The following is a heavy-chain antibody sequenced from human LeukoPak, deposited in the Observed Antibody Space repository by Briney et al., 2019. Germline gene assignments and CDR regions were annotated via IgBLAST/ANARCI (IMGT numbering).Heavy chain of an antibody. V-gene: IGHV1-2*02. D-gene: IGHD2-21*01. J-gene: IGHJ6*02. Sequence: ASVKVSCKASGYTFTGYYMHWVRQAPGQGLEWMGWINPNSGGTNYAQKFQGRVTMTRDTSISTAYMELSRLRSDDTAVYYCARGKGIGYYYGMDVWGQGTTVTVSS. CDR1: GYTFTGYY. CDR2: INPNSGGT. CDR3: ARGKGIGYYYGMDV.